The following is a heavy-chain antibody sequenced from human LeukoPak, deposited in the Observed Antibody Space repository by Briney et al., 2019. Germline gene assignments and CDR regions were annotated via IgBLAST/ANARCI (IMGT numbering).Heavy chain of an antibody. Sequence: SETLSLTCSVSGGSITSSSYYWGWIRQPPGKGLEWIGTIFYSGSTYYNPSLKSRVTVSVDTSRNQFFLRLNSVTAADTAVYYCARQVAVAGMGGSRWFDPWGQGTLVTVSS. CDR3: ARQVAVAGMGGSRWFDP. J-gene: IGHJ5*02. V-gene: IGHV4-39*01. CDR2: IFYSGST. CDR1: GGSITSSSYY. D-gene: IGHD6-19*01.